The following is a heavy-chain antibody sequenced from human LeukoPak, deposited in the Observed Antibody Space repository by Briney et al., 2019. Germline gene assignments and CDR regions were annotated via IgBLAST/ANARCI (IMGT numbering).Heavy chain of an antibody. CDR2: IYPGDSDT. CDR3: ARRARGYCSSTSCAFDY. D-gene: IGHD2-2*01. J-gene: IGHJ4*02. CDR1: GYSFTTYW. V-gene: IGHV5-51*01. Sequence: ESLKISCKGSGYSFTTYWIGWVRQMPGKGLEWMGIIYPGDSDTIYSPSFQGQVTISADKSISTAYLQWSSLKASDTAMYYCARRARGYCSSTSCAFDYWGQGTLVTVSS.